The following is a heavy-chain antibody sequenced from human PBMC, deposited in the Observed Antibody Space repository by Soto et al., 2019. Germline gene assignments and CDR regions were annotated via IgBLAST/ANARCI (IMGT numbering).Heavy chain of an antibody. J-gene: IGHJ5*02. CDR2: IIAYNGNT. CDR1: GYTXNSYG. V-gene: IGHV1-18*04. CDR3: AKAPGVVVTAYNWFDP. D-gene: IGHD2-21*02. Sequence: SXKVSFMASGYTXNSYGIRLVRQAPGQGLEWMGWIIAYNGNTNYEQKLQGRVTMTTDTSTRKAYMELRSLRAEETAVYYCAKAPGVVVTAYNWFDPWGQGNLVTVSA.